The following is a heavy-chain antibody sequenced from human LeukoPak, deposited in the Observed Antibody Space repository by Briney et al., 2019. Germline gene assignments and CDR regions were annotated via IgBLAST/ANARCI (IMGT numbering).Heavy chain of an antibody. CDR2: IFYDGSSK. J-gene: IGHJ4*02. D-gene: IGHD1-26*01. CDR1: GFTFSNYG. Sequence: TGGTLRLSCAASGFTFSNYGMHWVRQAPGKGLEWVAVIFYDGSSKNYADSVRGRFTISRDDSKNTVYLQMNSLRAEDTAVYYCAKASSGSYWGGYFDYWGQGTRVTVSS. V-gene: IGHV3-30*18. CDR3: AKASSGSYWGGYFDY.